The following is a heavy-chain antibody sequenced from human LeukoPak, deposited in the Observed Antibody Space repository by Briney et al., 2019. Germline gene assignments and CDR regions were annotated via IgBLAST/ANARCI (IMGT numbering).Heavy chain of an antibody. CDR2: INHSVGT. V-gene: IGHV4-34*01. Sequence: SETLRLTCSVYSGSFSGYDWSWIRQPPGKGLEWMGEINHSVGTNYNPSLKSRVTMSLDTSKNQFSLKLSSVTAADTAVYYCARGHTRITMLRGSRSAYYFDYWGQGTLVTVSS. J-gene: IGHJ4*02. D-gene: IGHD3-10*01. CDR3: ARGHTRITMLRGSRSAYYFDY. CDR1: SGSFSGYD.